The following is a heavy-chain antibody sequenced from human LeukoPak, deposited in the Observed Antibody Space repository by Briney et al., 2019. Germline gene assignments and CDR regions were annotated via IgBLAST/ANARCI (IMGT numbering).Heavy chain of an antibody. Sequence: PGRSLRLSCAASGFTFSNYAMHWVRQAPGQGLEWLAALSYDGSNKYYADSVKGRFTISRDNSQNTLYLQMDSLRADDTAVYYWAPTYYFDTRGAFYFDYWGQGTLVTVSS. CDR1: GFTFSNYA. CDR2: LSYDGSNK. V-gene: IGHV3-30-3*01. CDR3: APTYYFDTRGAFYFDY. J-gene: IGHJ4*02. D-gene: IGHD3-22*01.